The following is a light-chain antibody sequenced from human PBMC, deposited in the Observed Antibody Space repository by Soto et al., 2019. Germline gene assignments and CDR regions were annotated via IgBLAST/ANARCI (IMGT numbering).Light chain of an antibody. V-gene: IGLV7-43*01. CDR2: STD. CDR1: TGAVTSGSY. CDR3: LLYFGDAQI. J-gene: IGLJ2*01. Sequence: QAVVTQEPSLTVSPGGTVTLTCASNTGAVTSGSYPNWLQQKPGQAPRALIYSTDNRHSWTPARFSGFLLGDKAALTLSDVQPEDEADYYCLLYFGDAQIFGGGTKLTVL.